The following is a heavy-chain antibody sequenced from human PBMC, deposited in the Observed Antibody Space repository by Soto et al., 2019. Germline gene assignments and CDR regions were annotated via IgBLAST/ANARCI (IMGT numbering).Heavy chain of an antibody. D-gene: IGHD2-2*02. Sequence: PSETLSLTCTVSGGSISSYYWSWIRRPPGKGLEWIGYIYYSGSTNYNPSLKSRVTISVDTSKNQFSLKLSSVTAADTAVYYCARAVLHCSSTSCYMDEGINWFDPWGQGTLVTVSS. CDR2: IYYSGST. CDR3: ARAVLHCSSTSCYMDEGINWFDP. J-gene: IGHJ5*02. CDR1: GGSISSYY. V-gene: IGHV4-59*01.